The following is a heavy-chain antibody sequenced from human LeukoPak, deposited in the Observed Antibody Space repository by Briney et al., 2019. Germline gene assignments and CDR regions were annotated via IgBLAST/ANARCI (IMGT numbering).Heavy chain of an antibody. CDR2: SITICGTA. CDR3: ASSCELRVYCYYYGMDV. D-gene: IGHD2-15*01. J-gene: IGHJ6*02. V-gene: IGHV1-69*13. CDR1: GGIYRSYA. Sequence: SVKVSLKGTGGIYRSYAIRWVRQPPGQGPAWMGGSITICGTANYAQKYQGRVTITADESTRTDYMKLSSLRSEDTAVYYCASSCELRVYCYYYGMDVWGQGTTVTVSS.